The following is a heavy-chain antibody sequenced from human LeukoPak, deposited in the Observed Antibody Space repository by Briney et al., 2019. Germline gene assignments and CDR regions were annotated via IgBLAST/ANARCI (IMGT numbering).Heavy chain of an antibody. Sequence: GGSLRRSCAASGFALSSHAMSWVRQAPGKGLKWVSGIGVGGGDTYYADSVKGRFTISRDNSKNTLYLQMNSLRAEDTAVYYCAKELYYYDSSGSFDYWGQGTLVAVSS. J-gene: IGHJ4*02. V-gene: IGHV3-23*01. CDR1: GFALSSHA. CDR3: AKELYYYDSSGSFDY. CDR2: IGVGGGDT. D-gene: IGHD3-22*01.